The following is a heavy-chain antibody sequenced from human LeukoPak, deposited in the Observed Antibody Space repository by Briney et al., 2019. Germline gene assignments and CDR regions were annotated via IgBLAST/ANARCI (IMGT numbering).Heavy chain of an antibody. J-gene: IGHJ5*02. D-gene: IGHD3-10*01. Sequence: SETLSLTCTVSGGSISSGGYYWSWIRQHPGKGLEWIGYIYYSRSTYYNPSLKSRVTISVDTSKNQFSLRLSSVTAADTAVYYCARMDYGSGSYYTAANWFDPWGQGTLVTVSS. CDR1: GGSISSGGYY. CDR3: ARMDYGSGSYYTAANWFDP. CDR2: IYYSRST. V-gene: IGHV4-31*03.